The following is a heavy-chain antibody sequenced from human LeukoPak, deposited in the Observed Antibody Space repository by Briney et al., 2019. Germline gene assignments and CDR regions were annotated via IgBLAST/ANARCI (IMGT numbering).Heavy chain of an antibody. Sequence: PSETLSLTCTVYGGSISSYYWSRIRQPPGKGLEWIGYIYYSGSTNYNPSLKSRVTISVDTSKSQYSLKLRSVTAADTAVYYCARDHSGTNYVMDWGQGTLVTVSS. CDR3: ARDHSGTNYVMD. CDR2: IYYSGST. V-gene: IGHV4-59*01. J-gene: IGHJ4*02. CDR1: GGSISSYY. D-gene: IGHD4/OR15-4a*01.